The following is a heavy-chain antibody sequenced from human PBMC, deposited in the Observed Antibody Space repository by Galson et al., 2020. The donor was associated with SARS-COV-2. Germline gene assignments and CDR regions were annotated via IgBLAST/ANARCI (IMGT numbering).Heavy chain of an antibody. Sequence: GESLKISCAASGFTFSSYAMAWVRQAPGKGLEWVSLLNDFGDDTYYADSVKGRFTISRDNSKNTLFLQMNSLRSEDTAIYYCAKEGGSGWATDFFQHWGQGTLVTVSS. V-gene: IGHV3-23*01. D-gene: IGHD6-19*01. CDR1: GFTFSSYA. J-gene: IGHJ1*01. CDR3: AKEGGSGWATDFFQH. CDR2: LNDFGDDT.